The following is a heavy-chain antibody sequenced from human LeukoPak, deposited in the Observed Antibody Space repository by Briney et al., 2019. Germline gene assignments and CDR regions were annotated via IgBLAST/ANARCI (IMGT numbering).Heavy chain of an antibody. D-gene: IGHD6-19*01. Sequence: GSLRLSCAASGFTFSEYWMSWVRQVPGKGLEWVANMKQDGSEIYYVDSVKGRFTISRDNAKNSLFLQMNSLRVDDTAVYYCARDSFGSGYLDWGQGTLVTVSS. CDR3: ARDSFGSGYLD. CDR2: MKQDGSEI. J-gene: IGHJ4*02. V-gene: IGHV3-7*01. CDR1: GFTFSEYW.